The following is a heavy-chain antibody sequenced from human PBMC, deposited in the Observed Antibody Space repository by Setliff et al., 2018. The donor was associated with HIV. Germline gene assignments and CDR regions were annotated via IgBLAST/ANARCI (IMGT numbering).Heavy chain of an antibody. Sequence: SGGSLRLSCAVYGFSVGTYYMTWVRQAPGKGLEWVSVIYSGGRAYYADSVKGRFTVSRDNSNNTLYLQMNSLRAEDTAVYYCARGALISWDSSDDLWYWGQGTLVTVSS. CDR3: ARGALISWDSSDDLWY. V-gene: IGHV3-53*01. J-gene: IGHJ4*02. D-gene: IGHD3-22*01. CDR2: IYSGGRA. CDR1: GFSVGTYY.